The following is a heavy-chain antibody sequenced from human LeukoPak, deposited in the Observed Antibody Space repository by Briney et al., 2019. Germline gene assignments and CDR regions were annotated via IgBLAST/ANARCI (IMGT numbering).Heavy chain of an antibody. D-gene: IGHD3-22*01. J-gene: IGHJ4*02. Sequence: GGSLRLSCAASGFTFSGYAMSWVRQAPGKGLEWVSAISGSGGSTYYADSVKGRFTISRDNSKNTLYLQMNSLRAEDTAVYYCAKDDGYYSTPFDYWGQGTLVTVSS. CDR2: ISGSGGST. CDR1: GFTFSGYA. V-gene: IGHV3-23*01. CDR3: AKDDGYYSTPFDY.